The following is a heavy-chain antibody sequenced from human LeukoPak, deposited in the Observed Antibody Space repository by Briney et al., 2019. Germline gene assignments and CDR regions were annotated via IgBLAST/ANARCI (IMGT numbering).Heavy chain of an antibody. CDR2: INPNSGGT. Sequence: ASVKVSCKASGYTFTGYYMHWVRQAPGQGLEWMGWINPNSGGTNYAQKFQGRVTMTRDTSISTAYMELSRLRSDDTAVYYCARVFGRHAQNDCSSTSCYSALPDYWGQGTLVTVSS. V-gene: IGHV1-2*02. CDR3: ARVFGRHAQNDCSSTSCYSALPDY. D-gene: IGHD2-2*02. J-gene: IGHJ4*02. CDR1: GYTFTGYY.